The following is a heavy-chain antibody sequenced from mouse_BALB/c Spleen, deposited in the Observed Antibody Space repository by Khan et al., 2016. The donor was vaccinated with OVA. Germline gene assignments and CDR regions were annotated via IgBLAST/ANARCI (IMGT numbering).Heavy chain of an antibody. CDR3: ARNDDYDEGLTY. V-gene: IGHV2-2*01. J-gene: IGHJ3*01. Sequence: QVQLQQSGPGLVQPSQSLSITCTVSGFSLTTYGVHWVRQSPGKGLEWLGVIWSVGSTDYNAALTSRMSTSKDNSKSQVFIKMSKLQTVYTAIYYCARNDDYDEGLTYWGQGTLVTVSA. D-gene: IGHD2-4*01. CDR2: IWSVGST. CDR1: GFSLTTYG.